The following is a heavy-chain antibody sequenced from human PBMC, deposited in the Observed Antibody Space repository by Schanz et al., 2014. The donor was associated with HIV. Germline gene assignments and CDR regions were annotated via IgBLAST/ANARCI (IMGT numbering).Heavy chain of an antibody. D-gene: IGHD3-22*01. J-gene: IGHJ1*01. Sequence: QVQLQESGPGLVKPSETLSLTCSVSGNSISNYYWSWIRQSAGKGLEWIGRIYSSGSTNYNPSLKSRVTMPVDTSKNHFSLKLSSVTAADTAVYYCARTPHSPNYYDSRVHFHHWGQGTLVTVSS. CDR2: IYSSGST. CDR3: ARTPHSPNYYDSRVHFHH. V-gene: IGHV4-4*07. CDR1: GNSISNYY.